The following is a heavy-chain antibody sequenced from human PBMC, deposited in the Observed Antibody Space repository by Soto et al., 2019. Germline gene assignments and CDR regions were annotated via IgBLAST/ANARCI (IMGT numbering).Heavy chain of an antibody. J-gene: IGHJ5*02. CDR3: ARAPMTNNWFDP. Sequence: GGSLRLSCAASGFTFSSYSMNWVRQAPGKGLEWVSYISSSSSTIYYADSAKGRFTISRDNAKNSLYLQMNSLRDEDTAVYYCARAPMTNNWFDPWGQGTLVTVSS. CDR1: GFTFSSYS. V-gene: IGHV3-48*02. CDR2: ISSSSSTI.